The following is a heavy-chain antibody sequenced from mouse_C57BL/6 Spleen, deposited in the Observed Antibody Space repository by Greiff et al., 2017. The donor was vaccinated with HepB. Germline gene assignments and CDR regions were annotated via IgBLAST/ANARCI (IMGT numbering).Heavy chain of an antibody. V-gene: IGHV1-64*01. CDR1: GYTFTSYW. Sequence: VQLQQSGAELVKPGASVKLSCKASGYTFTSYWMHWVKQRPGQGLEWIGMIHPNSGSTNYNEMFKSKATLTVDKSSSTAYMQLSSLTSEDSAVYYCARSPPSGPYFDYWGQGTTLTVSS. CDR3: ARSPPSGPYFDY. J-gene: IGHJ2*01. D-gene: IGHD2-10*02. CDR2: IHPNSGST.